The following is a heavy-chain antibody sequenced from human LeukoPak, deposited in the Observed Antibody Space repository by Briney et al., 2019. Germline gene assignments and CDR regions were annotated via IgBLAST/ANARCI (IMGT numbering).Heavy chain of an antibody. V-gene: IGHV3-53*01. CDR3: ARDRKPTPLYYGMDV. Sequence: RGSLRLSCAASGFTVSSNYMSWVRQAPGKGLEWVSVIYSGGSTYYADSVKGRFTISRDNSKNTLYLQMNSLRAEDTAVYYCARDRKPTPLYYGMDVWGQGTTVTVSS. J-gene: IGHJ6*02. CDR2: IYSGGST. CDR1: GFTVSSNY.